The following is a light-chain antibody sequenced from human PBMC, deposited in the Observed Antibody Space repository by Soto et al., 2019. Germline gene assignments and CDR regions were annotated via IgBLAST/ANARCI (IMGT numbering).Light chain of an antibody. Sequence: DIHMTQSPSTLSASVGDRVTITCRASQNINSWLAWYQQKPGKAPKLLIYEASSLEKGVPARFGGSGSGTEFTLTISSLQPDDFATYYCQQYNVYSWTSGQGTKV. CDR2: EAS. CDR1: QNINSW. J-gene: IGKJ1*01. CDR3: QQYNVYSWT. V-gene: IGKV1-5*03.